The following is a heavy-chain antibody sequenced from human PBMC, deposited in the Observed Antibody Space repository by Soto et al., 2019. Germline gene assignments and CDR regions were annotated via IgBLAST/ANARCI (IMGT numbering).Heavy chain of an antibody. Sequence: PSETLSLTCAVSSGSIRSSNWWSWVRQPPGKGLEWIGYIYHSGSTNYNPSLKSRVTISVDTSKNQFSLKLSSVTAADTAVYYCATRGYSYGYSFDYWGQGTLVTVSS. V-gene: IGHV4-4*02. D-gene: IGHD5-18*01. CDR2: IYHSGST. CDR1: SGSIRSSNW. CDR3: ATRGYSYGYSFDY. J-gene: IGHJ4*02.